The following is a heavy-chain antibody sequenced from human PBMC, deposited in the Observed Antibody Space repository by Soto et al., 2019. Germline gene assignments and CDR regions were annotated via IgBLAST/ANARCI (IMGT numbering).Heavy chain of an antibody. D-gene: IGHD2-15*01. Sequence: PSETLSLTCNVSGGPTTGYYWTWIRQPPGKGLEWIGSFYSSGTPNFNPSLKSRVTISLNTSKNQFSLDLNSVTPTDTAVYYCARGVHGGGAYDFDSWGQGALVTVSS. J-gene: IGHJ4*02. CDR1: GGPTTGYY. CDR3: ARGVHGGGAYDFDS. V-gene: IGHV4-59*01. CDR2: FYSSGTP.